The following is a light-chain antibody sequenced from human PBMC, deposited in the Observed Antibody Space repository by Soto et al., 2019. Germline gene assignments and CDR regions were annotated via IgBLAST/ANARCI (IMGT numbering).Light chain of an antibody. V-gene: IGLV2-23*02. Sequence: QSALTQPASVSGSPGQSITISCTGTSSDIGNYDLVSWYQQHPGKAPKVMIYEVSKRPSGVSNRFSGSKSGNTASLTISGLQAEDEADYYCCSHACSTSWVFGGGTKVTVL. J-gene: IGLJ3*02. CDR2: EVS. CDR1: SSDIGNYDL. CDR3: CSHACSTSWV.